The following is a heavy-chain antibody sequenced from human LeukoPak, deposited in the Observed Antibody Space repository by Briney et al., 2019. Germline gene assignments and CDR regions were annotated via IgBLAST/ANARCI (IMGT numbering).Heavy chain of an antibody. CDR1: GFIFSSYT. CDR3: VKGNLRGRNWYSPDH. D-gene: IGHD2-21*01. CDR2: LSSNGGST. J-gene: IGHJ4*02. V-gene: IGHV3-64D*09. Sequence: PGGSLRLSCEASGFIFSSYTMHWVRQAPGKGLEYVSGLSSNGGSTYYADSLKGRFTISRDTSKNTLYLQMSSLRVEDTAMYYCVKGNLRGRNWYSPDHWGQGTLVTVSS.